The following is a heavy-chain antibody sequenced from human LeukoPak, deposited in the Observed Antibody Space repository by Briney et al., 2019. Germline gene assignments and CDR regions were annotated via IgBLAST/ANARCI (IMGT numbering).Heavy chain of an antibody. CDR1: GGSFSDYY. J-gene: IGHJ4*02. CDR2: INHGGST. V-gene: IGHV4-34*01. CDR3: ARGIAIGYCSGGSCYPFDY. D-gene: IGHD2-15*01. Sequence: PSETQSLTCTVNGGSFSDYYWTWIRQPPGKGLEWIGEINHGGSTNYNPSLKSRVTMSVDTSKNQFSLKLSFVTAADTAVYYCARGIAIGYCSGGSCYPFDYWGQGTLVTVSS.